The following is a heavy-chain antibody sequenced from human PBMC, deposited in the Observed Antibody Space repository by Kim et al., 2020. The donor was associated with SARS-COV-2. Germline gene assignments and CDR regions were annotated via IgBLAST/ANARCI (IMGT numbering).Heavy chain of an antibody. CDR2: IYYSGST. CDR3: ARVGIAAAGGNYYYGMDV. D-gene: IGHD6-13*01. CDR1: GGSVSSGSYY. V-gene: IGHV4-61*01. Sequence: SETLSLTCTVSGGSVSSGSYYWSWIRQPPGKGLEWIGYIYYSGSTNDNPSLKSRVTISVDTSKNQFSLKLSSVTAADTAVYYCARVGIAAAGGNYYYGMDVWGQGTTVTVSS. J-gene: IGHJ6*02.